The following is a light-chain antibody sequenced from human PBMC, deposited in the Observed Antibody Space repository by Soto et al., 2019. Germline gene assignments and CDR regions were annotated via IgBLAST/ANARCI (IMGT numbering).Light chain of an antibody. V-gene: IGLV1-44*01. Sequence: QSVLTQPPSVSGTPGQRVSIFCSGSSSNIGSNSVNWYHQLPGTAPKLLIYRNNKRPSGVPDRFSGSKSGTSASLAISGLQSEDEADYYCAAWDDSLNAVVFGGWTKLTVL. CDR1: SSNIGSNS. J-gene: IGLJ2*01. CDR2: RNN. CDR3: AAWDDSLNAVV.